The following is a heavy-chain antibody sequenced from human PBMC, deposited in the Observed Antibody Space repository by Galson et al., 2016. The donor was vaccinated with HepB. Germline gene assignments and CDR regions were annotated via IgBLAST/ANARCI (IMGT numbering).Heavy chain of an antibody. J-gene: IGHJ4*02. CDR3: VTYCTGGSCKVGH. V-gene: IGHV3-23*03. Sequence: SLRLSCAASRFTFSSYGMGWVRHGPEKGLEWVAIVYAGGNTNYADSVKGRFTIPRDESENAMSLQMSSLRREDTAVYYCVTYCTGGSCKVGHWGQGTLVTVSS. D-gene: IGHD2-8*02. CDR1: RFTFSSYG. CDR2: VYAGGNT.